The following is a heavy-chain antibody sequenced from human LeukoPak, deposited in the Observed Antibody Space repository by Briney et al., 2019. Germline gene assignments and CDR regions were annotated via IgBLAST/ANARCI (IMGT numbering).Heavy chain of an antibody. CDR1: GFTFSSYG. J-gene: IGHJ5*02. V-gene: IGHV3-7*01. CDR3: ARRDSSGWYEENNWFDP. D-gene: IGHD6-19*01. Sequence: GGSLRLSCAASGFTFSSYGMHWVRQAPGKGLEWVANIKQDGSEKYYVDSVKGRFTISRDNAKNSLYLQMNSLRAEDTAVYYCARRDSSGWYEENNWFDPWGQGTLVTVSS. CDR2: IKQDGSEK.